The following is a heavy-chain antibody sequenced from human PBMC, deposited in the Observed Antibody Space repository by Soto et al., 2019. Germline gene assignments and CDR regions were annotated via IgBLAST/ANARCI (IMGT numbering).Heavy chain of an antibody. D-gene: IGHD3-3*01. CDR3: ARLNYDFWSGYYVPRHYYYGMDV. V-gene: IGHV1-18*01. J-gene: IGHJ6*02. Sequence: ASVKVSCKASGYTFTSYGISWVRQAPGQGLEWMGWISAYNGNTNYAQKLQGRVTMTTDTSTSTAYMELRSLRSDDTAVYYCARLNYDFWSGYYVPRHYYYGMDVWGQGTTVTVS. CDR1: GYTFTSYG. CDR2: ISAYNGNT.